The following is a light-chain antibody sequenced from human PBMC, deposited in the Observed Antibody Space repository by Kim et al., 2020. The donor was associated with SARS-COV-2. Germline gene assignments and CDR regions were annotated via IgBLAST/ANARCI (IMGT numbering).Light chain of an antibody. CDR3: QQYNTYST. J-gene: IGKJ1*01. V-gene: IGKV1-5*03. Sequence: SASVGDRVTITGRASESISSWLAWYQKKPGLAPKLLIYKASSLQSGVPSRFSGSGSGTEFALTITSLQPDDSATYYCQQYNTYSTFGQGTKVDIK. CDR2: KAS. CDR1: ESISSW.